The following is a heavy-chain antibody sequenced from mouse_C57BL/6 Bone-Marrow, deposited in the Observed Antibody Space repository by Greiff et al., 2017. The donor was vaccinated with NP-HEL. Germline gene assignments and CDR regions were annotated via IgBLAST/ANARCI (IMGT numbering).Heavy chain of an antibody. CDR2: TFYSGIT. D-gene: IGHD1-1*01. CDR1: GFSINSDCY. CDR3: ARDKGAVYYYGSSPYWYFDV. J-gene: IGHJ1*03. Sequence: VQLKESGPSLVRPSQTLSLTCTVTGFSINSDCYWIWIRQFPGNKLEYIGYTFYSGITYYNPSLESRTYITRDTSKNQFSLKLSSVTTEDTATYYCARDKGAVYYYGSSPYWYFDVWGTGTTVTVSA. V-gene: IGHV3-3*01.